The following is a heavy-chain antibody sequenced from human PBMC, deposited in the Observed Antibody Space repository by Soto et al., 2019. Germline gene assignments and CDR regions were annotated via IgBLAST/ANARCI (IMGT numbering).Heavy chain of an antibody. CDR2: ISAYNGNT. V-gene: IGHV1-18*01. J-gene: IGHJ3*02. D-gene: IGHD2-21*02. Sequence: ASVKVSCKASGYTFTSYGISWVPQAPGQGLEWMGWISAYNGNTNYAQKLQGRVTMTTDTSTSTAYMELRSLRSDDTAVYYCARDAPAYCGGDCSPSFDIWGQGTMVTVSS. CDR1: GYTFTSYG. CDR3: ARDAPAYCGGDCSPSFDI.